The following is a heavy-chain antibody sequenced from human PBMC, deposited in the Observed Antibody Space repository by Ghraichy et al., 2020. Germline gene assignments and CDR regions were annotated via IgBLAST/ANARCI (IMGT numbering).Heavy chain of an antibody. D-gene: IGHD3-9*01. CDR1: GGSISSSSYY. J-gene: IGHJ3*02. V-gene: IGHV4-39*07. CDR2: IYYSGST. CDR3: ARGNPGYYYAFDI. Sequence: GSLSLTCTVSGGSISSSSYYWGWIRQPPGKGLEWIGSIYYSGSTYYNPSLKSRVTISVDTSKNQFSLKLSSVTAADTAVYYCARGNPGYYYAFDIWGQGTMVTVSS.